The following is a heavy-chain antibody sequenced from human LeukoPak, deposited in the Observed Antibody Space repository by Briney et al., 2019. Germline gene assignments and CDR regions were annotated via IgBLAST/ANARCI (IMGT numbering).Heavy chain of an antibody. J-gene: IGHJ3*02. D-gene: IGHD3-9*01. CDR3: ARVQNDFDQSPDGDAFDI. Sequence: GASVKVSCKASRGTFSSYAISWVRQAPGQGLEWMGGIIPIFGTANYAQKFQGRVTITADESTSTAYMELSSLRSEDTAVYYCARVQNDFDQSPDGDAFDIWGQGTMVTVSS. V-gene: IGHV1-69*13. CDR2: IIPIFGTA. CDR1: RGTFSSYA.